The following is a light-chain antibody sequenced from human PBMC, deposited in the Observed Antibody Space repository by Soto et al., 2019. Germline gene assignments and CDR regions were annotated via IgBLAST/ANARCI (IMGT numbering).Light chain of an antibody. CDR1: SSDVGGYNY. CDR2: DVS. V-gene: IGLV2-11*01. J-gene: IGLJ3*02. Sequence: QSALTQPRSVSGSPGQSVTISCTGTSSDVGGYNYVSWYQQHPGKAPKLVIYDVSKRPSGVPDRFSRSKSGNTASLTISGLQAEDEADYYCCSYAGTSLGVFGGGTKLTVL. CDR3: CSYAGTSLGV.